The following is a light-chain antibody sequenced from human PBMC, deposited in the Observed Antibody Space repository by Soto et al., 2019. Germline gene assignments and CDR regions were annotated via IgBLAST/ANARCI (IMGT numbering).Light chain of an antibody. CDR2: GAS. Sequence: EIVLTQGPGTMSKYPGEEATLSCRASQSVDSNYLAWYQQKPGQAPRLLIYGASSRATGIPDRFSGSGSGTDFTLTITRLEPEDFAVFYCQQYGISEIIFGQGTRLEIK. CDR1: QSVDSNY. V-gene: IGKV3-20*01. J-gene: IGKJ5*01. CDR3: QQYGISEII.